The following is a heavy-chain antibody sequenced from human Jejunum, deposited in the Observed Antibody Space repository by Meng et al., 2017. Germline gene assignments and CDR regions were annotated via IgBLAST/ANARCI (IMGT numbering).Heavy chain of an antibody. CDR2: IYHTGSP. Sequence: QLQLQQSGSGLVKPSQTLSLTCAVSGGSINSDGFTWSWIRQPPGKGLEWIGYIYHTGSPYYNPSLKSRLTISVDKSVNQFSLKLSSVTAADTAVYYCARMDSAVHYFDYWCQGTLVTVSS. D-gene: IGHD2-2*03. CDR1: GGSINSDGFT. J-gene: IGHJ4*02. CDR3: ARMDSAVHYFDY. V-gene: IGHV4-30-2*01.